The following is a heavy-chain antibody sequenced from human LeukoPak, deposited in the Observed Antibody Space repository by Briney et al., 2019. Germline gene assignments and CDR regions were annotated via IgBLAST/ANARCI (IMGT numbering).Heavy chain of an antibody. J-gene: IGHJ4*02. CDR1: GGSIISSSYY. CDR2: IYYSGST. CDR3: ARSMGREFDY. D-gene: IGHD3-10*01. Sequence: SETLSLTCTVSGGSIISSSYYWGWIRQPPGKGLEWIGSIYYSGSTYYNPSLKSRVTISVDTSKNQFSLKLSSVTAADTAVYYCARSMGREFDYWGQGTLVTVSS. V-gene: IGHV4-39*01.